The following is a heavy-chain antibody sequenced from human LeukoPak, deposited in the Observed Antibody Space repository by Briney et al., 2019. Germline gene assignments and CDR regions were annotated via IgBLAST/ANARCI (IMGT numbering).Heavy chain of an antibody. J-gene: IGHJ6*03. CDR3: ARGARPGGPGYYYYYMDV. D-gene: IGHD1-14*01. Sequence: ASVKVSCKASGYTFTSYGISWVRQAPGQGLEWMGWISAYNGNTNYAQKLQGRVTMTTDTSTSTAYMELRSLRSDDTAVYYCARGARPGGPGYYYYYMDVWGKGTTVTVSS. CDR1: GYTFTSYG. CDR2: ISAYNGNT. V-gene: IGHV1-18*01.